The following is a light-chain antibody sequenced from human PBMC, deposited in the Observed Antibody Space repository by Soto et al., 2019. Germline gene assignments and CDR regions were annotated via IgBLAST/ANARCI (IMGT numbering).Light chain of an antibody. CDR3: MQALQSLT. CDR2: FGS. V-gene: IGKV2-28*01. Sequence: EIVMTQSPLTLPVTPGEPASISCRSSQSLLYNNTYNYLDWYVQKPGQSPQLLIYFGSNRAPGVPDRFSGSASGTDFTLKINRVEAEDVGTYYRMQALQSLTFGQGTRLESK. CDR1: QSLLYNNTYNY. J-gene: IGKJ5*01.